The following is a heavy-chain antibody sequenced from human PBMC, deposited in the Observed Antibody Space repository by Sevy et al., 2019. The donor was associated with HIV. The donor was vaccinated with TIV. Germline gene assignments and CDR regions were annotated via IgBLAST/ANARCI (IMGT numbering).Heavy chain of an antibody. CDR3: ATTKDYYESSGSPFDH. J-gene: IGHJ4*02. CDR2: FDPEDGER. Sequence: ASVKVSCKVSGKTLSQLSMHWVRQAPGKGLEWLGTFDPEDGERRYAQKLQGRVTMTEDTSTDTAYLELRSLRSEDTALYYCATTKDYYESSGSPFDHWGQGTLVTVSS. D-gene: IGHD3-22*01. V-gene: IGHV1-24*01. CDR1: GKTLSQLS.